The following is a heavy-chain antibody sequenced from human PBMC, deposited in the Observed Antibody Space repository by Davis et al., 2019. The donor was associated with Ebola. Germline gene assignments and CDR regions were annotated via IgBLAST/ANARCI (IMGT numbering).Heavy chain of an antibody. CDR3: ARGNNMDV. CDR1: GFIFTGYW. V-gene: IGHV3-74*03. CDR2: INSDESIT. J-gene: IGHJ6*04. Sequence: GESLKISCAASGFIFTGYWMHWVRQAPGKGLVWVSRINSDESITTYADSVKGRFTISRDNAKNTVYLEMHSLRADDTASYYCARGNNMDVWGRGTTVTVSS. D-gene: IGHD1/OR15-1a*01.